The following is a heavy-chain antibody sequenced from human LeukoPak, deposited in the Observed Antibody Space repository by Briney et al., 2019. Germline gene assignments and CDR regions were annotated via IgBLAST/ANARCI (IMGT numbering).Heavy chain of an antibody. V-gene: IGHV3-21*01. D-gene: IGHD2-15*01. CDR3: ARQVVVVAALFDY. CDR2: ISSSSSYI. Sequence: GGSLRLSCAASGLTFSSYSMNWVRQAPGKGLEWVSSISSSSSYIYYADSVKGRLTISRDNAKNSLYLQMNSLRAEDTAVYYCARQVVVVAALFDYWGQGTLVTVSS. CDR1: GLTFSSYS. J-gene: IGHJ4*02.